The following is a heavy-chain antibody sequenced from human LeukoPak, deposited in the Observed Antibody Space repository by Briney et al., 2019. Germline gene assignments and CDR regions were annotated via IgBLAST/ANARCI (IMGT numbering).Heavy chain of an antibody. CDR3: ARGQKSVGRVLAGTTTYNYYYYMDV. CDR1: GFTFSSYS. J-gene: IGHJ6*03. CDR2: ISSSSSYI. D-gene: IGHD6-19*01. Sequence: GGSLRLSCAASGFTFSSYSINWVRQAPGKGLECVSSISSSSSYIYYADSVKGRFTISRDNAKNSLSLQMNSLRAEDTAVYYCARGQKSVGRVLAGTTTYNYYYYMDVWGKGTTVTVSS. V-gene: IGHV3-21*01.